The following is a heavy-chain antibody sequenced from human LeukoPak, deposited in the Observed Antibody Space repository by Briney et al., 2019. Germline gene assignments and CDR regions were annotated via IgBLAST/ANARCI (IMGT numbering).Heavy chain of an antibody. J-gene: IGHJ4*02. Sequence: PGGSLRLSCTASGITFRIHGMFWVRQAPGKGLEWVASIRYDGSRQFYADSVKGRFTISRDNSRNTVDVQMNSLRSEDSALYYCASIYPDYSTNGVDYWGQGTLVTVSS. CDR1: GITFRIHG. CDR2: IRYDGSRQ. CDR3: ASIYPDYSTNGVDY. V-gene: IGHV3-30*02. D-gene: IGHD4-11*01.